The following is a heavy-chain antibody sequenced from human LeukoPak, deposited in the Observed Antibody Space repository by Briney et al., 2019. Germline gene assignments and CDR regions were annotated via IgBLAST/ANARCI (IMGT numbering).Heavy chain of an antibody. Sequence: ASVKVSCKASGYTFIGYHMHWVRQAPGQGLEWMGWINPNSGGTNYAQKFQGRVTMTRDTSISTAYMELNRLRSDDTAVYYCARGEVPPHYFDFWGQGTLVTVSS. J-gene: IGHJ4*02. CDR1: GYTFIGYH. V-gene: IGHV1-2*02. CDR3: ARGEVPPHYFDF. CDR2: INPNSGGT.